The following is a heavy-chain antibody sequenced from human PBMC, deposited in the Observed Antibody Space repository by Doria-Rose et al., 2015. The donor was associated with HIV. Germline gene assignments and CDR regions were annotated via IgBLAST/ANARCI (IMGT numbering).Heavy chain of an antibody. CDR2: IFSDDDR. D-gene: IGHD6-13*01. CDR1: GVSLSSPGMG. J-gene: IGHJ4*02. CDR3: ARIKSSRWYHKYSFDF. Sequence: ESGPVLVKPTETLTLTCTVSGVSLSSPGMGVSWIRQPPGKALEWPANIFSDDDRSYKTSLKSRLTISRATSKSQVVLTMTDMDPVDTATYYCARIKSSRWYHKYSFDFWGQGTLVIVAA. V-gene: IGHV2-26*01.